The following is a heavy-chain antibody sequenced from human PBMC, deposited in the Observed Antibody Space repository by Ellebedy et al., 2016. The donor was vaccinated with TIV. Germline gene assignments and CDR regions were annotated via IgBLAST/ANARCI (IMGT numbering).Heavy chain of an antibody. CDR3: ARDPGGGGDVGDNWFDP. D-gene: IGHD3-16*01. CDR2: LYPDAKT. Sequence: GESLKISCEASGIIVSDYFMNWVRQAPGKGLEWVSVLYPDAKTNYTDSVNGRFIVSRDSSKNTLYLQMNSLTAEDTAVYYCARDPGGGGDVGDNWFDPWGQGTLVTVSS. J-gene: IGHJ5*02. CDR1: GIIVSDYF. V-gene: IGHV3-66*01.